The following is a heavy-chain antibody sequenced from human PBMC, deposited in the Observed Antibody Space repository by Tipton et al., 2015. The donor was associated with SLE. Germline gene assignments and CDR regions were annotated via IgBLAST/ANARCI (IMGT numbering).Heavy chain of an antibody. J-gene: IGHJ4*02. D-gene: IGHD5-18*01. CDR1: GDSITSGNYY. CDR2: VHYRGST. V-gene: IGHV4-39*01. Sequence: TLSLTCIVSGDSITSGNYYWGWIRQPPGKGLEWIGSVHYRGSTYYSPSLKSRVTVSVDTSKNQFSLKLSSVTAADTAVYFCARRQRGYSYAPFDSWSQGTLVIVSS. CDR3: ARRQRGYSYAPFDS.